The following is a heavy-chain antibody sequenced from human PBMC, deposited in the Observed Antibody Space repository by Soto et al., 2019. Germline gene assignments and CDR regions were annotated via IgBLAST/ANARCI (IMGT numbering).Heavy chain of an antibody. CDR3: ARSVAVPGAHIDY. J-gene: IGHJ4*02. V-gene: IGHV4-59*01. D-gene: IGHD6-19*01. CDR2: VYYTGST. CDR1: GGSISGSD. Sequence: SETLSLTCSVSGGSISGSDWSWIRHSPGKGLEWLGYVYYTGSTNYSPSLRSRVSISVDTSKNEFSLRLSSVTAADTAVYFCARSVAVPGAHIDYWGQGTQVTVSS.